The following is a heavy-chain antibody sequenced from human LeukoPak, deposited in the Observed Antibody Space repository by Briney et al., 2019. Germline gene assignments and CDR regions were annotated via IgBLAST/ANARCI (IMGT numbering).Heavy chain of an antibody. J-gene: IGHJ6*03. CDR1: GGTFSSYA. CDR2: IIPIFGTA. D-gene: IGHD1-7*01. CDR3: ARVIYWNYPVDYYYYYMDV. Sequence: SVKVSCKASGGTFSSYAISWARQAPGQGLEWMGGIIPIFGTANYAQKFQGRVTITTDESTSTAYMELSSLRSEDTAVYYCARVIYWNYPVDYYYYYMDVWGKGTTVTVSS. V-gene: IGHV1-69*05.